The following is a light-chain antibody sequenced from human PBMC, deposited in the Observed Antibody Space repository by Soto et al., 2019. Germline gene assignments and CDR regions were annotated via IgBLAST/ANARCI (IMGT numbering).Light chain of an antibody. V-gene: IGKV3-15*01. CDR3: QLYGSSLWT. J-gene: IGKJ1*01. CDR2: GAS. CDR1: QSVSSN. Sequence: EIVMTQPPATLSVSPGERATLSCRASQSVSSNLAWYQQKPGQAPRLLIYGASTRATGIPARFSGSGSGTEFTLTISSLQSEDFAVYYCQLYGSSLWTFGQGAKVDIK.